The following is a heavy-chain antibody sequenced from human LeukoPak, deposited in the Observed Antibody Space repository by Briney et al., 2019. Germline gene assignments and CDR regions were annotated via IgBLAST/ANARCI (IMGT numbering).Heavy chain of an antibody. CDR1: GFTFSSYW. CDR2: IKGDGSGK. J-gene: IGHJ4*02. V-gene: IGHV3-7*01. D-gene: IGHD2-2*01. Sequence: PGGSLRLSCAASGFTFSSYWTSWVRQAPGKGLEWVANIKGDGSGKYYVDSVKGRLTMSRDNAENSLYLQMNSLRAEDTAVYYCARTKGIMPFDYWGQGTLVTVSS. CDR3: ARTKGIMPFDY.